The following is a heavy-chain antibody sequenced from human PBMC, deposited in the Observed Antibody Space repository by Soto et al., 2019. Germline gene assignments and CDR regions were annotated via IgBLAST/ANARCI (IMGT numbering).Heavy chain of an antibody. CDR3: ASGSPGRGYYYYGMDV. Sequence: QVQLVESGGGLVKPGVSLRLSCSASGFTFSDYYMSWIRPAPGKGLEGVSYISSSDSTIYYADSVKGRFTISRDNAKTALLLKMNSRGAEDAAVYCCASGSPGRGYYYYGMDVWGQGTTVTVSS. J-gene: IGHJ6*02. V-gene: IGHV3-11*01. CDR1: GFTFSDYY. D-gene: IGHD1-26*01. CDR2: ISSSDSTI.